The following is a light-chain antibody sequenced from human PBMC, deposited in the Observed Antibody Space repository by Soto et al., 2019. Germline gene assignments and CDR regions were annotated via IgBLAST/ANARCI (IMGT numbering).Light chain of an antibody. J-gene: IGLJ1*01. CDR1: SSDVGSYNL. V-gene: IGLV2-14*02. CDR3: SSYTSSSTRV. CDR2: EGI. Sequence: QSALTQPASVSGSPGQSITISCTGTSSDVGSYNLVSWYQQHPGKAPKLIIYEGIKRPSGVSNRFSASKSDNTASLTISGLQAEDESDYYCSSYTSSSTRVFGTGTKLTVL.